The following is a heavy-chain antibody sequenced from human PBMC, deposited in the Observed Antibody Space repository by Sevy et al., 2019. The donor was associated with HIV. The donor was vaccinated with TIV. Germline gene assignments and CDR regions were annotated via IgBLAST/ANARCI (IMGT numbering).Heavy chain of an antibody. D-gene: IGHD3-9*01. J-gene: IGHJ4*02. Sequence: GGSLRLSCAASGFSFSKYWMSWVRQAPGKGLEWVANIKEDGSQKNYLESVKGRFTISRDNAKNLLYLQMNNLRADEPALYYCARDPEFLSGYPSHYFDYWGQGTLVTVSS. V-gene: IGHV3-7*01. CDR3: ARDPEFLSGYPSHYFDY. CDR2: IKEDGSQK. CDR1: GFSFSKYW.